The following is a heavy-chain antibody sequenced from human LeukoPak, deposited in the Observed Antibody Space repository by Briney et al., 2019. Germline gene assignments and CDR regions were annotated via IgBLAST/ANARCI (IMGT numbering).Heavy chain of an antibody. V-gene: IGHV3-30*03. CDR3: ARRGGGDYPQYFEY. J-gene: IGHJ4*02. CDR2: ISYDGSNK. Sequence: GGSLRLSCAASGFTFSSYAMHWVRQAPGKGLEWVAFISYDGSNKYFADSVKGRFTISRDNPKNTLYLQMNSLRAEDAAVYYCARRGGGDYPQYFEYWGQGTLVTVSS. CDR1: GFTFSSYA. D-gene: IGHD3-10*01.